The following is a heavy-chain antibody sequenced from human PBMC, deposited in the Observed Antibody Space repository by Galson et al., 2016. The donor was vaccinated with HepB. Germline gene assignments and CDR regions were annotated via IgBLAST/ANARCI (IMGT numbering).Heavy chain of an antibody. CDR3: ATESSYDTSGYYPLSFNY. D-gene: IGHD3-22*01. CDR2: IWHDGSNK. V-gene: IGHV3-33*01. Sequence: SLRLSCAASGFTFRSYGMHWVRQAPGKGLEWVAVIWHDGSNKYYTDSVKGRFTISRDNSKNTPYPQVNRLRPEDTSVYCCATESSYDTSGYYPLSFNYWGQGTLVIVSS. J-gene: IGHJ4*02. CDR1: GFTFRSYG.